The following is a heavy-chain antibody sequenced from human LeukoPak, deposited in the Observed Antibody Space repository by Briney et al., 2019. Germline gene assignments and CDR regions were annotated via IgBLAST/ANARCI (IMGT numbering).Heavy chain of an antibody. Sequence: SVKVACKASGCTFSSYAISWVRQAPGQGLEWMGRIIPILGIANYAQKFQGRVTITADKSTSTAYMELSSLRSEDTAVYYCARVRDEVRGAYEYYFDYWGQGTLVTVSS. V-gene: IGHV1-69*04. CDR1: GCTFSSYA. J-gene: IGHJ4*02. CDR2: IIPILGIA. CDR3: ARVRDEVRGAYEYYFDY. D-gene: IGHD3-10*01.